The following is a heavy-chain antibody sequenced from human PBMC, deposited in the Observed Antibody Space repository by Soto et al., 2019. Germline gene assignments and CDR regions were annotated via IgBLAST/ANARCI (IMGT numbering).Heavy chain of an antibody. CDR1: GLTFSIDC. J-gene: IGHJ4*02. V-gene: IGHV3-7*01. D-gene: IGHD7-27*01. Sequence: GGSLMLSCAASGLTFSIDCMNWILQAPGKGLEWVANIKQNGDEKYYVDSVNGRFTISRDNAKNSLYPQMTSLRAEDTAVYYCARETGTLDYWGQGTLVTVS. CDR2: IKQNGDEK. CDR3: ARETGTLDY.